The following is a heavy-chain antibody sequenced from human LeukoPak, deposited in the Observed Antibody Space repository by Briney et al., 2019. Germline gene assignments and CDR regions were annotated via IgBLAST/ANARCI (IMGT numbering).Heavy chain of an antibody. CDR2: ICFDGSNK. CDR3: ARDVKSCSGGTCYGADY. Sequence: GGSLRLSCAVPGITFSSYAMYWVPQAPAKGLEWVALICFDGSNKYYSDSVKGRFTISRDNSKNTLYLQMNTLRAEDTAVYYCARDVKSCSGGTCYGADYWGQGTLVTVSS. CDR1: GITFSSYA. D-gene: IGHD2-15*01. V-gene: IGHV3-33*07. J-gene: IGHJ4*02.